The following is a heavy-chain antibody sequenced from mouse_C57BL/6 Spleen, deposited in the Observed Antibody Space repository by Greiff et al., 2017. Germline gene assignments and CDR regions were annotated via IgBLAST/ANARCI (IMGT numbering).Heavy chain of an antibody. J-gene: IGHJ4*01. D-gene: IGHD4-1*02. Sequence: VQLKESGPGLVKPSQSLSLTCSVTGYSITSGYYWNWIRQFPGNKLEWMGYISYDGSNNYNPSLKNRISITRDTSKNQFFLKLNSVTTEDTATYYCARQLGRGDYAMDYWGQGTSVTVSS. CDR1: GYSITSGYY. V-gene: IGHV3-6*01. CDR2: ISYDGSN. CDR3: ARQLGRGDYAMDY.